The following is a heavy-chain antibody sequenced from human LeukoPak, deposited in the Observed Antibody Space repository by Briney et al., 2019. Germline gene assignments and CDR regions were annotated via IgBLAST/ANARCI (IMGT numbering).Heavy chain of an antibody. J-gene: IGHJ5*02. V-gene: IGHV4-38-2*02. CDR2: IYPTGST. Sequence: SETLSLTCTVSGYSISSGYYWGWIRQPPGKGLEWIGNIYPTGSTYYNPSLKSRVTISVVTSKNQFSLKVSSVSAADTAAYYCARAYSSSWYWNWFDPWGQGALVTVSS. CDR3: ARAYSSSWYWNWFDP. CDR1: GYSISSGYY. D-gene: IGHD6-13*01.